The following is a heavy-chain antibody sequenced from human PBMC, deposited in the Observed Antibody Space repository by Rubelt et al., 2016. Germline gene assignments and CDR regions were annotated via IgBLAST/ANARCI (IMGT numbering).Heavy chain of an antibody. V-gene: IGHV3-21*01. J-gene: IGHJ4*01. Sequence: LRLSCAASGFTFSTYSMNWVRQAPGKGLEWVSSISSSSSYIYYADSVKGRFTISRDNAKNSLYLQMNSLRAEDTAVYFCARDLTTGTTEVYWGQGTLVTVAS. CDR2: ISSSSSYI. CDR1: GFTFSTYS. D-gene: IGHD4-17*01. CDR3: ARDLTTGTTEVY.